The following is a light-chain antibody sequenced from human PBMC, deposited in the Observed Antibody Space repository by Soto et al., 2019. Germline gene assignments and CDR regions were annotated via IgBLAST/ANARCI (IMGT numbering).Light chain of an antibody. CDR1: SSDVGGYNY. CDR2: DVS. Sequence: QSVLTQPASVSGSPGRSITISCTGTSSDVGGYNYVSWYQQHPGKAPKLMIYDVSNRPSGVSNRFSGSKSGNTASLTISGLQAEDDSDYYCSSYTCSSTHYVLGTGTKVTVL. J-gene: IGLJ1*01. V-gene: IGLV2-14*01. CDR3: SSYTCSSTHYV.